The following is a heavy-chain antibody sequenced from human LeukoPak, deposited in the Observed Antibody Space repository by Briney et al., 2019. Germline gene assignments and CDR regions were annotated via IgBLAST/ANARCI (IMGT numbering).Heavy chain of an antibody. J-gene: IGHJ3*02. CDR1: GGTFSSYA. Sequence: SVKVSCKASGGTFSSYAISWVRQAPGQGLEWMGGIIPTFGTANYAQKFQGRVTITADESTSTAYMELSSLRSEDTAVYYCARALSTTDAFDIWGQGTMVTVSS. D-gene: IGHD4-11*01. CDR3: ARALSTTDAFDI. CDR2: IIPTFGTA. V-gene: IGHV1-69*13.